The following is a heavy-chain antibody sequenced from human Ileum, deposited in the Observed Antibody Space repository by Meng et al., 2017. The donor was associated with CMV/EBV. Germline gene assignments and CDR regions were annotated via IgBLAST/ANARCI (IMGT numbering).Heavy chain of an antibody. J-gene: IGHJ4*02. V-gene: IGHV4-59*01. CDR1: GGSISNYY. CDR3: ARAYSGLDY. D-gene: IGHD1-26*01. CDR2: IYYSGST. Sequence: SETLSLTCTVSGGSISNYYWSWIRQPPGKGLEWIGYIYYSGSTNYNPSLKSRVTISVDTSKNQFSLKLGSVTAADTAVYYCARAYSGLDYWGQGTLVTVSS.